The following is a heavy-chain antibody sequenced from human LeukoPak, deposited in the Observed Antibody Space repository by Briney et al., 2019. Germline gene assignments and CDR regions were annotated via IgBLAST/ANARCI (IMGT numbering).Heavy chain of an antibody. D-gene: IGHD6-13*01. V-gene: IGHV4-59*01. CDR1: GGSISSYY. J-gene: IGHJ4*02. CDR3: ARGVYIAAAQYGY. CDR2: IYYSGTT. Sequence: SETLSLTCTVSGGSISSYYWGWIRQPPGKGLEWIGYIYYSGTTNYNPSLKSRVTISVDTSKNQFSLKLSSVTAADTAVYYCARGVYIAAAQYGYWGQGTLVTVSS.